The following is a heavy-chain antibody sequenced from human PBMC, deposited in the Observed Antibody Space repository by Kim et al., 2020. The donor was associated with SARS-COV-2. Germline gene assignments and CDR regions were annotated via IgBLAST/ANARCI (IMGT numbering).Heavy chain of an antibody. Sequence: GESLKISCKGSGYSFTSYWISWVRQMPGKGLEWMGRIDPSDSYTNYSPSFQGHVTISADKSISTAYLQWSSLKASDTAMYYCAGHNHPPNIRYFVPPYYFDYWGQGTLVTVSS. V-gene: IGHV5-10-1*01. CDR2: IDPSDSYT. CDR1: GYSFTSYW. CDR3: AGHNHPPNIRYFVPPYYFDY. D-gene: IGHD3-9*01. J-gene: IGHJ4*02.